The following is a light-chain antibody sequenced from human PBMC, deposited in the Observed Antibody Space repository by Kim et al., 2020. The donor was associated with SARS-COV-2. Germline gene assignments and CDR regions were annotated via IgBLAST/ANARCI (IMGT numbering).Light chain of an antibody. CDR2: YDS. Sequence: SYELTQPPSVSVAPGKTARITCGGNNIGGKSVQWYQQKPGQAPVLVIYYDSDRPSGIPERISGSNSGNTATLTISGVEAGDEADYYCQVWNSRSDHGVFGGGTRLTVL. CDR3: QVWNSRSDHGV. CDR1: NIGGKS. V-gene: IGLV3-21*04. J-gene: IGLJ2*01.